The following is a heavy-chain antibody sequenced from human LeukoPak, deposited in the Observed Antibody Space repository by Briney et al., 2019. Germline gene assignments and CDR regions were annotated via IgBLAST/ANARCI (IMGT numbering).Heavy chain of an antibody. CDR2: IYSGGST. D-gene: IGHD6-19*01. CDR1: GFTVSSNY. CDR3: ARAIRSVAGPFDY. Sequence: PGGSLRLSCAASGFTVSSNYMSWVRQAPGKGLEWVSVIYSGGSTYYADSVKGRFTIPRDNSKNTLYLQMNSLRAEDTAVYYCARAIRSVAGPFDYWGQGTLVTVSS. V-gene: IGHV3-53*01. J-gene: IGHJ4*02.